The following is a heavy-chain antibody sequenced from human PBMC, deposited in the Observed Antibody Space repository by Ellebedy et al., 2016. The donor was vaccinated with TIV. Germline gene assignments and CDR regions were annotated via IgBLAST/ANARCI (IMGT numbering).Heavy chain of an antibody. D-gene: IGHD3-9*01. CDR1: GYTFTSYG. CDR2: ISAYNGNT. V-gene: IGHV1-18*01. CDR3: ARGALDTLTGYHRL. Sequence: AASVKVSCKASGYTFTSYGISWVRQAPGQGLEWMGWISAYNGNTNYAQKLQGRVTMTTDTSTSTAYMELRSLRSDDTAVYYCARGALDTLTGYHRLWGQGTLVTVSS. J-gene: IGHJ4*02.